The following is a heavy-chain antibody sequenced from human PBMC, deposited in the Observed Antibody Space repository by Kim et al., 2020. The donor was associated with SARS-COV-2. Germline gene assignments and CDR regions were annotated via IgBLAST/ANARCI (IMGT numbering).Heavy chain of an antibody. CDR3: ARPDYESSGYYFYGMDV. D-gene: IGHD3-22*01. CDR1: GGSISSSSYY. CDR2: IYYSGST. Sequence: SETLSLTCTVSGGSISSSSYYWGWIRQPPGKGLEWIGRIYYSGSTYYNPSLKSRVTISVDTSKNQFSLKLSSLTAADTAVYYCARPDYESSGYYFYGMDVWGQGATVSVSS. V-gene: IGHV4-39*01. J-gene: IGHJ6*02.